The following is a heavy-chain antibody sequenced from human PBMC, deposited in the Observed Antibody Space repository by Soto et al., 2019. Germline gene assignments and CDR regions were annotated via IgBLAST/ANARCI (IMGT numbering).Heavy chain of an antibody. J-gene: IGHJ6*02. V-gene: IGHV1-8*01. CDR1: GYTFTSYD. CDR2: MNPNSGNT. Sequence: GASVKVSCKASGYTFTSYDINWVRQATGQGLEWMGWMNPNSGNTGYAQKFQGRVTMTRDTSTSTAYMELRSLRSDDTAVYYCARDRDFWSGYYGMDVWGQGTTVTVSS. CDR3: ARDRDFWSGYYGMDV. D-gene: IGHD3-3*01.